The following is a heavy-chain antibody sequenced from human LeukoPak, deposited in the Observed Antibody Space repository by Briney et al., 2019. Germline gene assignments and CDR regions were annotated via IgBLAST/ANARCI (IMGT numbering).Heavy chain of an antibody. D-gene: IGHD1-26*01. CDR1: GGSISSGSYY. V-gene: IGHV4-61*02. CDR3: ARHDSGTHAFDI. J-gene: IGHJ3*02. CDR2: IYTSGST. Sequence: PSQTLSLTCTVSGGSISSGSYYWSWIRQPAGKGLEWIGRIYTSGSTNYNPSLKSRVTISVDTSKNQFSLKLSSVTAADTAVYYCARHDSGTHAFDIWGQGTMVTVSS.